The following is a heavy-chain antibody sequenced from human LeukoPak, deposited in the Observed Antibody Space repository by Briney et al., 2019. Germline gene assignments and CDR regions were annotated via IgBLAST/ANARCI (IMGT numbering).Heavy chain of an antibody. CDR3: TRGHYGSNSDYDY. Sequence: PSETLSLTCTVAGGSISSYYWSWIRQPPGKGLEWIGYIYYSGSTDYNPSLKSRVTISVDTSKNQFSLKLNSVTAADTAVYYCTRGHYGSNSDYDYWGQGTLVTVSS. CDR2: IYYSGST. D-gene: IGHD4-23*01. V-gene: IGHV4-59*08. J-gene: IGHJ4*02. CDR1: GGSISSYY.